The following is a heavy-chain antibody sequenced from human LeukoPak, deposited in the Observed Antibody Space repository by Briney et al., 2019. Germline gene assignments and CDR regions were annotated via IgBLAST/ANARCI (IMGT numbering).Heavy chain of an antibody. CDR2: ISSSGTTI. CDR3: ARWDSSGCLDY. V-gene: IGHV3-11*01. D-gene: IGHD3-22*01. CDR1: GLTFSDYY. J-gene: IGHJ4*02. Sequence: GGSLRLSCAASGLTFSDYYMSWIRQAPGKGLEWVSYISSSGTTIYYADSVKGRFTISRDNAKNSLYLQTNSLRAEDTAVYFCARWDSSGCLDYWGQGTLVTVSS.